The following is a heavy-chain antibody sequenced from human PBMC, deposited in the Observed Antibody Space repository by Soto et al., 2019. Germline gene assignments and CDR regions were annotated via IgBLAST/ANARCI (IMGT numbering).Heavy chain of an antibody. V-gene: IGHV4-59*01. D-gene: IGHD3-16*01. CDR3: ARGSSGGDY. Sequence: SETLSLTCTVSGGSISSYCWSWIRQHPGKGLEWIGYIYYSGSTNYNPSLKSRVTISVDTSKNQFSLKLSSVTAADTAVYYCARGSSGGDYWGQGTLVTVSS. CDR1: GGSISSYC. CDR2: IYYSGST. J-gene: IGHJ4*02.